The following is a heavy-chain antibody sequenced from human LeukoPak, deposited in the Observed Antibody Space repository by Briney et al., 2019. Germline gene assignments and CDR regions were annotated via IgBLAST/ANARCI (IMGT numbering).Heavy chain of an antibody. CDR2: INHSGRT. Sequence: SETLSLTCAVYGGSFSGYYWSWVRQPPGKGLEGMGEINHSGRTNYNPSLKSRVTISVDTSKNQCSLKLSSVTAACTAVYYCARGRVWTSYWGQGTLVTVSS. D-gene: IGHD3/OR15-3a*01. J-gene: IGHJ4*02. V-gene: IGHV4-34*01. CDR3: ARGRVWTSY. CDR1: GGSFSGYY.